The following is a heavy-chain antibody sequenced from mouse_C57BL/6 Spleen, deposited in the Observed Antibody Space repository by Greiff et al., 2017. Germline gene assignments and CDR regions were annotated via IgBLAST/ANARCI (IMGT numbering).Heavy chain of an antibody. CDR1: GFNIKDDY. CDR2: IDPENGDT. Sequence: EVQLVESGAELVRPGASVKLSCTASGFNIKDDYMHWVKQRPEQGLEWIGWIDPENGDTEYASKFQGKATITADTSSNTAYLQLSSLTSEDTAVYYCTRGNYGRFAYWGQGTLVTVSA. D-gene: IGHD2-1*01. V-gene: IGHV14-4*01. CDR3: TRGNYGRFAY. J-gene: IGHJ3*01.